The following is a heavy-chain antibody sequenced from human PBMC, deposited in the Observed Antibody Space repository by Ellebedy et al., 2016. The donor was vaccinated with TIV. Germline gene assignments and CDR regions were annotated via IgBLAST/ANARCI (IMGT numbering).Heavy chain of an antibody. CDR2: TSVYTGQT. CDR1: GYSFPNYG. J-gene: IGHJ5*02. D-gene: IGHD1-7*01. CDR3: ARDFLGYLDSWNYAWFDP. V-gene: IGHV1-18*01. Sequence: ASVKVSXXTSGYSFPNYGITWVRQAPGQGLEWMAWTSVYTGQTNYAQNFQGTVTLTTDTSTSTAYMELRSLRSDDTAVYYCARDFLGYLDSWNYAWFDPWGQGTLVTVSS.